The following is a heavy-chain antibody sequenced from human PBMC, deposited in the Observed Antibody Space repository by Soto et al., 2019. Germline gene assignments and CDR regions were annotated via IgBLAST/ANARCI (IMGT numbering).Heavy chain of an antibody. CDR1: GYPVTAYY. Sequence: QLHLVQSGAVVKKPGASVTVSCSASGYPVTAYYMHWVRQAPGRGLEWMGGINPATGAAKYTQTFPGRVTIARDQSQGTGFMGPNGPTSKDTACFYWARGGGVGVAGSAAFDMWGQGTLVTVSS. V-gene: IGHV1-2*02. D-gene: IGHD3-3*01. J-gene: IGHJ3*02. CDR2: INPATGAA. CDR3: ARGGGVGVAGSAAFDM.